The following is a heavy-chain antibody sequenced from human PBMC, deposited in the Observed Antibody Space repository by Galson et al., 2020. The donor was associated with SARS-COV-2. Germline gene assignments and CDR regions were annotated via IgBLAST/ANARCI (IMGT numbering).Heavy chain of an antibody. V-gene: IGHV3-64D*06. CDR3: ASSPNGMIDY. J-gene: IGHJ4*02. CDR1: GFTFSTYG. D-gene: IGHD6-6*01. Sequence: GGSLRLSCSASGFTFSTYGMHWVRQAPGKRLEYVSAIRSNGASTYYADSVKGRFTTSRDNSNNMLYLQMSGLRTEDTAVYYCASSPNGMIDYWGPGTLVTVSS. CDR2: IRSNGAST.